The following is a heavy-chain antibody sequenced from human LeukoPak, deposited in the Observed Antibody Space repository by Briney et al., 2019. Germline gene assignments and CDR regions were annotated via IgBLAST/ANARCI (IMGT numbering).Heavy chain of an antibody. CDR2: ISGSGGST. J-gene: IGHJ4*02. CDR1: GFTFSSYA. CDR3: AKSYTVTTGDY. D-gene: IGHD4-17*01. Sequence: QPGGSLRLSCAASGFTFSSYAMSWVREAPGKGVEWVSPISGSGGSTYYADSVKGRFTISRDNSKNTLYLQMNSLRAEDTAVYYCAKSYTVTTGDYWGQGTLVTVSS. V-gene: IGHV3-23*01.